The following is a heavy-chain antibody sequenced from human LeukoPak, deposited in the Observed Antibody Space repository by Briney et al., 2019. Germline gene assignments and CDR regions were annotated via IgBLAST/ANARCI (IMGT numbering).Heavy chain of an antibody. CDR1: GFSLSTNAVG. J-gene: IGHJ4*02. D-gene: IGHD3-10*01. V-gene: IGHV2-5*01. Sequence: ESGPTLVKPTQTLTLTCAFSGFSLSTNAVGVGWIRQPPGKALEWLALIYWNDDKRYSPSLKTRLTITKDTSNNKVVLTMTNMDPVETATYYRAHGGNYYTSGSFDYWGREPWSPSPQ. CDR3: AHGGNYYTSGSFDY. CDR2: IYWNDDK.